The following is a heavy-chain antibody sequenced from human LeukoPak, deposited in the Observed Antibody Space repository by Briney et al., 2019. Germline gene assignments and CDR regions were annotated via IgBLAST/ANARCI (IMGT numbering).Heavy chain of an antibody. CDR2: INHSGST. D-gene: IGHD3-22*01. CDR3: ARDHYYDSSGYYY. Sequence: SETLSLTCAVYGGSFGGYYWSWIRQPPGGGLEWIGEINHSGSTNYNPSLKSRVTISVDTSKNQFSLKLSPVTAADTAVYYCARDHYYDSSGYYYWGQGTLVTVSS. J-gene: IGHJ4*02. CDR1: GGSFGGYY. V-gene: IGHV4-34*01.